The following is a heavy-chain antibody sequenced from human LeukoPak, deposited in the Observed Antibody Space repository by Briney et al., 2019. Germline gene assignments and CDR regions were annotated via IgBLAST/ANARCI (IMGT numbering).Heavy chain of an antibody. CDR3: AREVGYDSSPP. Sequence: GGSLRLSCAASGFTFSSHGTNWVRQAPGKGLEWVSYISSSGSVVFYADSVKGRFTISRDNAKNALYLQMNSLRAEDTAVYHCAREVGYDSSPPWGQGTLVTVSS. J-gene: IGHJ5*02. CDR1: GFTFSSHG. V-gene: IGHV3-48*01. CDR2: ISSSGSVV. D-gene: IGHD3-3*01.